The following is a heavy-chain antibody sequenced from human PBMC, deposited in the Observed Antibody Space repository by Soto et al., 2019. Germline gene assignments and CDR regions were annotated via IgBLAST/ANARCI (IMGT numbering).Heavy chain of an antibody. CDR2: VSANNGHT. Sequence: ASVKISCKASGFTFSNYGLNWVRQAPGQGLEWMGWVSANNGHTNYAQNLQGRVSMTTDTSTSTAYMELRGLRFDDTAVYYCARDIESVTAKHFFYYYAMEVWGKGTKVTVSS. D-gene: IGHD2-8*01. V-gene: IGHV1-18*01. J-gene: IGHJ6*04. CDR3: ARDIESVTAKHFFYYYAMEV. CDR1: GFTFSNYG.